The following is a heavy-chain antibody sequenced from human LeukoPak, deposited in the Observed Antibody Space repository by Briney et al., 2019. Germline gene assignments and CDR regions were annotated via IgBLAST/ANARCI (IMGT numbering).Heavy chain of an antibody. CDR3: ARGGGVRTGSGWRPGNWFDP. D-gene: IGHD6-19*01. CDR2: IYKSGST. V-gene: IGHV4-39*01. J-gene: IGHJ5*02. CDR1: GDSISSSSSC. Sequence: SETLSLTCTVSGDSISSSSSCWAWIRQSPGKGLEVIGIIYKSGSTYYNPSLKSRVTISVDTSKNRFSLKLNSVTAADTAVYYCARGGGVRTGSGWRPGNWFDPWGQGTLVIVSS.